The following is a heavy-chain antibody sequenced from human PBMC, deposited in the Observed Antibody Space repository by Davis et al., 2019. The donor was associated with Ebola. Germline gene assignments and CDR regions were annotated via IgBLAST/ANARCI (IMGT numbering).Heavy chain of an antibody. CDR1: GFSFSTHA. V-gene: IGHV3-48*02. J-gene: IGHJ4*02. Sequence: GGSLRLSCATSGFSFSTHAIYWVRQAPGKGLEWVSYISGDSRTIFYADAVKGRFAISRDNGKNSLYLQMNSLTDADTAMYYCARHDDYWGQGTLVTVSS. CDR3: ARHDDY. CDR2: ISGDSRTI.